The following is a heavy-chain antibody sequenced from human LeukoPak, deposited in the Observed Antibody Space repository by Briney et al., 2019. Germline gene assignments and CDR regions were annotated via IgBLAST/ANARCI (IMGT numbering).Heavy chain of an antibody. CDR3: ARAFGNYDILTGYYNPPHFDY. CDR2: ISSSGSTI. J-gene: IGHJ4*02. CDR1: GFTFGSYE. D-gene: IGHD3-9*01. V-gene: IGHV3-48*03. Sequence: PGGSLRLSCAASGFTFGSYEMNWVRQAPGKGLEWVSYISSSGSTIYYADSVKGRFTISRDNAKNSLYLQMNSLRAEDTAVYYCARAFGNYDILTGYYNPPHFDYWGQGTLVTVSS.